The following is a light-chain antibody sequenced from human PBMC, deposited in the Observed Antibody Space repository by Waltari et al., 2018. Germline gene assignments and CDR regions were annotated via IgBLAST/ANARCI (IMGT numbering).Light chain of an antibody. CDR1: QGVNTW. J-gene: IGKJ1*01. CDR3: QQANSSPLT. Sequence: DIQMTQSPSSVSASVGDRVTIPCRASQGVNTWLAWYQQKPGKAPKLLIYTTSTLQTGVPSRFSGSGSGTDFTLTISSLQPEDFATYYCQQANSSPLTFGQGTKVEV. V-gene: IGKV1-12*01. CDR2: TTS.